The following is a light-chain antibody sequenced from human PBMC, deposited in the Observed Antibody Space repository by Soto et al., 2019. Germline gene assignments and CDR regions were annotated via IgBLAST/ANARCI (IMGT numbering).Light chain of an antibody. CDR2: DAS. CDR1: QSIGRF. J-gene: IGKJ1*01. V-gene: IGKV1-5*01. CDR3: QQCYMGWT. Sequence: DIQMTQSPSTLSASVGDRVTITCRASQSIGRFLAWYQHQPEKAPKLLIYDASTLESGVPSRFSGTGSGTVFTFTIACQEAADYGNCYCQQCYMGWTFGQGTTVDFK.